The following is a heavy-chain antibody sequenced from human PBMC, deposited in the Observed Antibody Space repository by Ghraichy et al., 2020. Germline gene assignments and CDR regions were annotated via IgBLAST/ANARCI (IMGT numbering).Heavy chain of an antibody. CDR1: GFTFSSYA. D-gene: IGHD3-3*01. J-gene: IGHJ4*02. CDR2: ISGSGGSP. Sequence: GGSLRLSCAASGFTFSSYAMSWVRQAPGKGLQWVSAISGSGGSPYYVDSVKGRFTISRDNSKNTVYLQINSLRAEDTAVYYCAKGSSSDYEFWSPYYYFDYWGPETLVTVSS. CDR3: AKGSSSDYEFWSPYYYFDY. V-gene: IGHV3-23*01.